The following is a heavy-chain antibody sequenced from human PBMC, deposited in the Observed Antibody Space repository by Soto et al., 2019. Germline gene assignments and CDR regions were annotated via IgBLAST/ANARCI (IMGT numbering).Heavy chain of an antibody. D-gene: IGHD6-13*01. J-gene: IGHJ6*02. CDR3: ARDMAPGVAAAGTRYYYYGMDV. Sequence: EVQLVESGGGLVKPGGSLRLSCAASGFTFSSYSMNWVRQAPGKGLEWVSSISSSSSYIYYADSVKGRFTISRDNAKNSLYRQMNSLRAEDTAVYYCARDMAPGVAAAGTRYYYYGMDVWGQGTTVTVSS. V-gene: IGHV3-21*01. CDR1: GFTFSSYS. CDR2: ISSSSSYI.